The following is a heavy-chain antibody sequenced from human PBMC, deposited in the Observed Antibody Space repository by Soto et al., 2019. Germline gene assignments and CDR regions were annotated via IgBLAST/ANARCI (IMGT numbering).Heavy chain of an antibody. J-gene: IGHJ4*02. CDR3: ARFKAYSSGWHHFDY. CDR1: GFTFSSFW. V-gene: IGHV3-7*01. D-gene: IGHD6-19*01. Sequence: GGSLRLSCAASGFTFSSFWMSWVRQAPGKGLEWVANIKQDESEKHYVDSVKGRFSISRDNAKNSLFLQMNSLRAEDTAVYYCARFKAYSSGWHHFDYWGQGTLVTVSS. CDR2: IKQDESEK.